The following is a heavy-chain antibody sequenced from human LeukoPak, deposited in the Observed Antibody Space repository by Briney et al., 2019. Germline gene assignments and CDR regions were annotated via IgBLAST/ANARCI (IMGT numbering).Heavy chain of an antibody. CDR3: AREVLRYFDY. CDR2: IYYSGST. D-gene: IGHD3-3*01. J-gene: IGHJ4*02. Sequence: PSETLSLTCTVSGGSISSYYWSWIRQPAGKGLEWIGSIYYSGSTYYNPSLKSRVTISVDTSKNQFSLKLSSVTAADTAVYYCAREVLRYFDYWGQGTLVTVSS. CDR1: GGSISSYY. V-gene: IGHV4-4*07.